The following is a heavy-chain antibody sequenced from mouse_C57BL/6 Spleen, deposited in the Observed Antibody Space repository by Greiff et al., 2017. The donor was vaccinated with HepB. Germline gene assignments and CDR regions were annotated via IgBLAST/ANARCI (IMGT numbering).Heavy chain of an antibody. V-gene: IGHV1-54*01. CDR2: INPGSGGT. D-gene: IGHD2-2*01. CDR3: ARWGGYPDY. Sequence: VQLQQSGAELVRPGTSVKVPCKASGYAFTNYLIEWVKQRPGQGLEWIGVINPGSGGTNYNEKFKGKATLTADKSSSTAYMQLSSLTSEDFAVYFCARWGGYPDYWGQGTTLTVSS. CDR1: GYAFTNYL. J-gene: IGHJ2*01.